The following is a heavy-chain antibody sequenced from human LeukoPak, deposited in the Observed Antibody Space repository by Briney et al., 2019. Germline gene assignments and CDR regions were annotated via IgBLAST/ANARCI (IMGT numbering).Heavy chain of an antibody. J-gene: IGHJ5*02. CDR1: GYTFTGYY. Sequence: ASVKVSCKASGYTFTGYYMHWVRQAPGRGLEWMGWINPNSGGTNYAQKFQGRVTMTRDTSISTAYMELSRLRSDDTAVYYCARGPSGRYQNNNWFDPWGQGTLVTVSS. V-gene: IGHV1-2*02. CDR2: INPNSGGT. D-gene: IGHD3-9*01. CDR3: ARGPSGRYQNNNWFDP.